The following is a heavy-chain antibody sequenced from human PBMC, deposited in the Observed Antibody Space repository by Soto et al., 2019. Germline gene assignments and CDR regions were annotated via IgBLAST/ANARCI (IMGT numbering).Heavy chain of an antibody. V-gene: IGHV1-46*01. D-gene: IGHD6-19*01. CDR3: ARDWRFRSGLDY. J-gene: IGHJ4*02. Sequence: QVQLVQSGAEVKKPGASVTISCKASGFTFTTYFMHWLRQAPGQGLEWMGVISPGGDVTSYAQKFQGRVTVTKDTSTTTVYMDLSSLRSDDTAVYYCARDWRFRSGLDYWGQGTLVTVSS. CDR2: ISPGGDVT. CDR1: GFTFTTYF.